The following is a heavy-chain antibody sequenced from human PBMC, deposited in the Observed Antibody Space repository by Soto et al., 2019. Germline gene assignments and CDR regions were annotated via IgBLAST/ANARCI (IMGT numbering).Heavy chain of an antibody. J-gene: IGHJ4*02. Sequence: SETLSLTCTVSVGSISSYYWSWIRHPPGKGLEWIGYIYYSGSTNYNPSLKSRVTISVDTSKNQFSLKLTSVTAADTAVYYCASPGERWLQIDYWGQGPLVTVS. CDR1: VGSISSYY. CDR2: IYYSGST. D-gene: IGHD3-16*01. V-gene: IGHV4-59*01. CDR3: ASPGERWLQIDY.